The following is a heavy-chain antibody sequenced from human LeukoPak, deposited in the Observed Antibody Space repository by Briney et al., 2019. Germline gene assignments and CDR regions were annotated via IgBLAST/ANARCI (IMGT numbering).Heavy chain of an antibody. CDR2: ISSGGSTI. D-gene: IGHD3-10*01. V-gene: IGHV3-48*03. J-gene: IGHJ4*02. Sequence: GGSLRLSCAASGFIFSSYGMNWVRQAPGKGLEWVSYISSGGSTIYYADSVKGRFTISRDNAKNSLYLQMNSLRAEDTAVYYCARVGWFGGFYFDYWGQGILVTVSS. CDR1: GFIFSSYG. CDR3: ARVGWFGGFYFDY.